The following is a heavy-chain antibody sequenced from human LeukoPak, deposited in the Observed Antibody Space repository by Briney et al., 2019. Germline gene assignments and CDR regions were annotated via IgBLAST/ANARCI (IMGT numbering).Heavy chain of an antibody. CDR1: GFTFSSYA. J-gene: IGHJ2*01. CDR2: ISGRGGST. Sequence: GGSLRLSCAASGFTFSSYAMSWVRQAPGKGLEWVSAISGRGGSTYYADSVKGRFTISRDSSKNTLYLQMNSLRAEDTAVYYCAKVGIRISLIVVVFTTADDWYFDLWGRGTLVTVSS. V-gene: IGHV3-23*01. D-gene: IGHD3-22*01. CDR3: AKVGIRISLIVVVFTTADDWYFDL.